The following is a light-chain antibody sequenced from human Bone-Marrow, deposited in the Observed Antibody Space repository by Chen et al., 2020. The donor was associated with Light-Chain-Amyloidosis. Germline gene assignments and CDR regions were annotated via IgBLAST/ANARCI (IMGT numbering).Light chain of an antibody. CDR2: DDS. Sequence: SYVLTQPSSVSVAPGQTATLACGGNNIGSTSVHWYQQTPGQAPLLVVYDDSDRPSGIPGRLSGSNSGNTATLTISRVEAGDEDDYYCQVWDRSSDRPVFGGGTKLTVL. V-gene: IGLV3-21*02. CDR3: QVWDRSSDRPV. CDR1: NIGSTS. J-gene: IGLJ3*02.